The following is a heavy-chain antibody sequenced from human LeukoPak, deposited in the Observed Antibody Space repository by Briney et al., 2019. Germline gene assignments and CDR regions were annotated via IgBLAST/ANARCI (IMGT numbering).Heavy chain of an antibody. CDR1: GYTFTDYA. Sequence: ASVKVSCKASGYTFTDYAITWVRPAPAQGLECMGWISSYNGNTNYAQKFRGRVTMTTDTSTSTAYIELRSLRSDDTAVYYWARLGYSYESRHYYLGDYWGQGTLVTVSS. CDR3: ARLGYSYESRHYYLGDY. V-gene: IGHV1-18*01. J-gene: IGHJ4*02. CDR2: ISSYNGNT. D-gene: IGHD5-18*01.